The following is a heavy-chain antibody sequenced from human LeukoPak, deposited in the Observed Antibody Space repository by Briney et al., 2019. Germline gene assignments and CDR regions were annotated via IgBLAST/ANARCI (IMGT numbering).Heavy chain of an antibody. D-gene: IGHD5-18*01. CDR2: VSGSGGST. V-gene: IGHV3-23*01. CDR3: AKFVGHSYGFDY. Sequence: GGSLRLSCAASGFTFSSYSMSWFRQAPGTGLEWVSGVSGSGGSTYYADSVKGRFAISRDNSKNTLYLQMNSLRAEDTAVYYCAKFVGHSYGFDYWGQGTLVTVSS. CDR1: GFTFSSYS. J-gene: IGHJ4*02.